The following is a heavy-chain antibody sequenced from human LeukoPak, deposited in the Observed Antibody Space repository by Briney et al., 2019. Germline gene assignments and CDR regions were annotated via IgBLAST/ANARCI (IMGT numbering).Heavy chain of an antibody. V-gene: IGHV4-4*02. Sequence: SGTLSLTCAVSGGSISSSNWWRWGRQPPGKGLEWRGEIYHSGRTNYNPSPKSRVTISVDKSKTQFSLKLSSVTAAEPAVYYCARKISGSYLDVAPFDYWGQGTLVTVSS. CDR2: IYHSGRT. CDR3: ARKISGSYLDVAPFDY. J-gene: IGHJ4*02. D-gene: IGHD1-26*01. CDR1: GGSISSSNW.